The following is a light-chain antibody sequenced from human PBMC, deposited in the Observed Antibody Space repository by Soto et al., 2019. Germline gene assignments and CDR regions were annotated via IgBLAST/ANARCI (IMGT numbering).Light chain of an antibody. V-gene: IGLV3-21*02. Sequence: SYELNQPPSVSVAEGQTARITCGGNNTGSKSVHWYQQKPGQAPVLVVYDDSDRPSGIPERFSGSNSGNTATLTISRVEAGDEADYYCQVWDSSSDLGVFGTGTKLTVL. CDR3: QVWDSSSDLGV. CDR1: NTGSKS. CDR2: DDS. J-gene: IGLJ1*01.